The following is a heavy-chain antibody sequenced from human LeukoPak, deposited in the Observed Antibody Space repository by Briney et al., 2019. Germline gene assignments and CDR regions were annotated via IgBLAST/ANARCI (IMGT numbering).Heavy chain of an antibody. CDR3: ARDCDLDTAMDDYYYYYGMDV. V-gene: IGHV3-11*01. Sequence: GGSLRLSCAASGFTFSSYAMSWIRQAPGKGLEWVSYISSSGSTIYYADSVKGRFTISRDNAKNSLYLQMNSLRAEDTAVYYCARDCDLDTAMDDYYYYYGMDVWGQGTTVTVSS. D-gene: IGHD5-18*01. CDR1: GFTFSSYA. J-gene: IGHJ6*02. CDR2: ISSSGSTI.